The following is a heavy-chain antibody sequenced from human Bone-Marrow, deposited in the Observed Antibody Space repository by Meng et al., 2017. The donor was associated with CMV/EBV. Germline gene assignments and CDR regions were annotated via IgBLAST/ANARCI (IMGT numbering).Heavy chain of an antibody. CDR3: ARVERGAAAGTSEY. Sequence: SGFTFSSYSMKWVRQAPGKGLEWVSSISSSSSYIYYADSVKGRFTISRDNAKNSLYLQMNSLRAEDTAVYYCARVERGAAAGTSEYWGQGTLVTVSS. CDR2: ISSSSSYI. J-gene: IGHJ4*02. CDR1: GFTFSSYS. V-gene: IGHV3-21*01. D-gene: IGHD6-13*01.